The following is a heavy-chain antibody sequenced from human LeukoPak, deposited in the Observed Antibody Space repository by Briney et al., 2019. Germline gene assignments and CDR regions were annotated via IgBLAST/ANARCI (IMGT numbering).Heavy chain of an antibody. D-gene: IGHD3-10*01. CDR1: GFTFSDHY. CDR3: ARDPALGGIWPYYFDY. J-gene: IGHJ4*02. V-gene: IGHV3-11*04. CDR2: ISSSGTTI. Sequence: GGSLTLSCAASGFTFSDHYMSWMRQSPGKGLEWVSYISSSGTTIYYADSVKGRFTISRDNAKNSLYLQMNSLRAEDTAVYYCARDPALGGIWPYYFDYWGQGTLVTVPS.